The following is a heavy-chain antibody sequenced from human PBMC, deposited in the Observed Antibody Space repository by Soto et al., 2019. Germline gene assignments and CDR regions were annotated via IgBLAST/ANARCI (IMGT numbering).Heavy chain of an antibody. V-gene: IGHV4-34*01. CDR2: INHSGST. D-gene: IGHD4-4*01. CDR3: AKKNSNYEFYHDWFDP. J-gene: IGHJ5*02. CDR1: GGSFSGYY. Sequence: SETLSLTCAVYGGSFSGYYWSWIRQPPGKGLEWIGEINHSGSTNYNPSLKSRVTISVDTSKNQFSLKLSSVTAADTAVYYCAKKNSNYEFYHDWFDPWGQGTLVTVSS.